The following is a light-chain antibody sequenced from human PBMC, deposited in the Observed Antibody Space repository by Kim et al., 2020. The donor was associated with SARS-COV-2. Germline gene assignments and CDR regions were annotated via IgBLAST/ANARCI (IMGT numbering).Light chain of an antibody. CDR2: DVT. Sequence: GQSITISCTGTSSDVGAYNYVSWYQQHPGKAPKLMIYDVTKRPSGVPNRFSGSKSGNTASLTISGLQAEDEADYYCSSYTRSATCVFGAGTKVTVL. V-gene: IGLV2-14*03. CDR1: SSDVGAYNY. J-gene: IGLJ1*01. CDR3: SSYTRSATCV.